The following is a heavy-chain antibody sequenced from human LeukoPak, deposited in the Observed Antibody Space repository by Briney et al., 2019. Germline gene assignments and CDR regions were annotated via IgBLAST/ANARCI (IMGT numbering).Heavy chain of an antibody. D-gene: IGHD6-6*01. CDR1: GGSISSYY. Sequence: SETLSLTCTVSGGSISSYYWSWIRQPPGKGLEWIGYIYYSGSTNHNPSLKSRVTISVDTSKNQFSLKLISVTAADTAVYYCARAYGGYSSSPYNWLDPWGQGTLVTVSS. CDR2: IYYSGST. CDR3: ARAYGGYSSSPYNWLDP. J-gene: IGHJ5*02. V-gene: IGHV4-59*01.